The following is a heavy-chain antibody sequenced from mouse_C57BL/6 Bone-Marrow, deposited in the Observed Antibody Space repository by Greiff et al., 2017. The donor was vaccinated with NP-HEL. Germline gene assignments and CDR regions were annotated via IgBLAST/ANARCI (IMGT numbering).Heavy chain of an antibody. J-gene: IGHJ4*01. CDR3: AREGGLRRRTYAMDY. CDR2: INYDGSST. D-gene: IGHD2-4*01. V-gene: IGHV5-16*01. Sequence: EVKLVESEGGLVQPGSSMKLSCTASGFTFSDYYMAWVRQVPEKGLEWVANINYDGSSTYYLDSLMSRFIISRDNAKNILYLQMRRLKSEDTATYYCAREGGLRRRTYAMDYWGQGTSVTVSS. CDR1: GFTFSDYY.